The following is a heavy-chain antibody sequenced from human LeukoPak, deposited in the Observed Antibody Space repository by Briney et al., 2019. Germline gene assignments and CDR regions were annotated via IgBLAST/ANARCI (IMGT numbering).Heavy chain of an antibody. CDR1: GYSFTSYW. V-gene: IGHV5-51*01. J-gene: IGHJ4*02. Sequence: GESLKISFKTSGYSFTSYWIGWVRQMPGKGLEWMGIIYPSDSDTRYSPSFQGQVTISADRSITTAYLQWSSLKAPDTAIYYCARRLKISQGGTTDYWGQGTLVTVSS. D-gene: IGHD1-1*01. CDR3: ARRLKISQGGTTDY. CDR2: IYPSDSDT.